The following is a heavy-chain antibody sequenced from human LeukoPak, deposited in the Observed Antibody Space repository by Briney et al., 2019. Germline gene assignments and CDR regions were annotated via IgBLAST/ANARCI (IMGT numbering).Heavy chain of an antibody. CDR1: GGTFSSYA. D-gene: IGHD5-24*01. J-gene: IGHJ4*02. CDR3: ASRVEMATTGPDFDY. V-gene: IGHV1-69*13. CDR2: IIPIFGTA. Sequence: ASVRVSCKASGGTFSSYAISWVRQAPGQGLEWMGGIIPIFGTANYAQKFQGRVTITSDESTSTAYMELSSLRSEDTAVYYCASRVEMATTGPDFDYWGQGTLSPSPQ.